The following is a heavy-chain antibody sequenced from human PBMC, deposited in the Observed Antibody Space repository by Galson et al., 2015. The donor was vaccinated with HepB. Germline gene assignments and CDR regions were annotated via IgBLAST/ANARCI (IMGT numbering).Heavy chain of an antibody. J-gene: IGHJ4*02. V-gene: IGHV1-3*01. CDR3: ARGQGPGYFDY. Sequence: LVKVSCKASGYTFTRCALHWVRQAPGQRLEWMGWINAGDGNTRYSQKFQGRVTITRDTSASTAYMELSSLRSEDTALYYCARGQGPGYFDYWGQGTLVTVSS. D-gene: IGHD1-1*01. CDR1: GYTFTRCA. CDR2: INAGDGNT.